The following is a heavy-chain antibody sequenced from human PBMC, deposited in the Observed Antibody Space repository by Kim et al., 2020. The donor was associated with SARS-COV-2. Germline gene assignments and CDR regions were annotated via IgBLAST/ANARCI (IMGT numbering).Heavy chain of an antibody. V-gene: IGHV3-33*01. CDR2: IWYDGSNK. J-gene: IGHJ4*02. CDR1: GFTFSSYG. Sequence: GGSLRLSCAASGFTFSSYGMHWVRQAPGKGLEWVAVIWYDGSNKYYADSVKGRFTISRDNSKNTLYLQMNSLRAEDTAVYYCARDGVPSRVPAGLLDYWGQGTLVTVSS. CDR3: ARDGVPSRVPAGLLDY. D-gene: IGHD2-2*01.